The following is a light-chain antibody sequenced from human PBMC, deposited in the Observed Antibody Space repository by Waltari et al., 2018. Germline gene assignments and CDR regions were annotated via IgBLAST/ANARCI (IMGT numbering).Light chain of an antibody. CDR2: GAS. V-gene: IGKV3-15*01. J-gene: IGKJ2*01. CDR1: HSVSSN. CDR3: QQYLSWYT. Sequence: EVVMTQSPATLSVSPGERATLSCRASHSVSSNLAWYQQKPGQTPRLLIYGASTRATGIPARVSGSGSGTEFTLTISNLQSEDFAVYYCQQYLSWYTFGQGTKLEIK.